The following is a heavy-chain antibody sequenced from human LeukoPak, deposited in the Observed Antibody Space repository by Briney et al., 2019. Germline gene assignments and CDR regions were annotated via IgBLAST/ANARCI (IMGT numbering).Heavy chain of an antibody. V-gene: IGHV1-18*01. CDR1: GYTFTSFG. CDR2: ISAYNGNA. CDR3: AREGSDTAHYNWFDP. J-gene: IGHJ5*02. Sequence: ASVKVSCKASGYTFTSFGINWVRQAPGQGPEWMGWISAYNGNAKYAQKFQGRVTMTTDTSTSTAYMELKSLISDDTAVYYCAREGSDTAHYNWFDPWGQGTLVTVSS. D-gene: IGHD5-18*01.